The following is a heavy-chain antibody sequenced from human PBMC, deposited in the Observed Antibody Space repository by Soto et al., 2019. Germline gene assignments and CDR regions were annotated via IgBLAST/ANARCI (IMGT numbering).Heavy chain of an antibody. J-gene: IGHJ4*02. V-gene: IGHV3-7*05. Sequence: GGSLRLSCAASGFTFSSYAMSWVRQAPGKGLEWVANIKQDGSEKYYVDSVKGRFTISRDNAKNSLYLQMNSLRAEDTAVYYCARDFAAVAGIDYWGQGTLVTVSS. CDR1: GFTFSSYA. CDR3: ARDFAAVAGIDY. D-gene: IGHD6-19*01. CDR2: IKQDGSEK.